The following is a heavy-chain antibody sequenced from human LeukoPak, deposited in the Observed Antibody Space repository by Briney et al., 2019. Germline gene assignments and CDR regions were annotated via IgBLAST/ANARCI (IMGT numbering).Heavy chain of an antibody. CDR1: GGSISSSSYY. V-gene: IGHV4-39*01. Sequence: PSEPLSLTCTDSGGSISSSSYYWGWIRQPPGKGLEWIGSIYYSGSTYYNPSLKSRVTISVDTSKNQFSLKLSSVTAADTAVYYCASITLRVLDYWGQGTLVTVSS. CDR2: IYYSGST. J-gene: IGHJ4*02. D-gene: IGHD3-3*01. CDR3: ASITLRVLDY.